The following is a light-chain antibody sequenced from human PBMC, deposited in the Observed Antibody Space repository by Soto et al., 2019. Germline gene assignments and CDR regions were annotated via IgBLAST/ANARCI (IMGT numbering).Light chain of an antibody. V-gene: IGKV3-20*01. CDR3: QQYGRSPIT. J-gene: IGKJ5*01. Sequence: EIVLTQSPATLSLSPGERAALSCRASQSVNSYLAWYQQKPGQAPRLLIHTASSRATGIPDRFSGSGSGADFTLTINRLAPEDSAVYHCQQYGRSPITFGLGTRLEIK. CDR2: TAS. CDR1: QSVNSY.